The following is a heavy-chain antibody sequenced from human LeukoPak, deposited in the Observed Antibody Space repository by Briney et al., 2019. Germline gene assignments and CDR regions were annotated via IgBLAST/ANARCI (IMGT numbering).Heavy chain of an antibody. CDR3: ATDGVGVVVAATRFDN. CDR2: ISYDGNNK. CDR1: GITFSRYA. D-gene: IGHD2-15*01. V-gene: IGHV3-30-3*01. Sequence: GRSLRLSCAASGITFSRYAIHWVRQAPGKGLEWVAVISYDGNNKYYADSVKGRFTISRDNSKNTLYLQMNSLRTEDTAVYYCATDGVGVVVAATRFDNWGQGTLVTVSS. J-gene: IGHJ4*02.